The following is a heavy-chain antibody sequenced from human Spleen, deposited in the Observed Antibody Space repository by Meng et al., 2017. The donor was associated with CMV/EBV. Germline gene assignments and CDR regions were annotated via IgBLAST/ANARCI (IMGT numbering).Heavy chain of an antibody. CDR3: AGDYVIRGVYSGY. V-gene: IGHV1-18*01. CDR1: GYTFSSFG. D-gene: IGHD2-8*01. J-gene: IGHJ4*02. Sequence: ASVKVSCKASGYTFSSFGFSWVRQAPGQGPEWMGWISSYNGNTNYAQKFQGRVTLTTDTYTSTAYMELRSLTSDDTAVYYCAGDYVIRGVYSGYWGQGTLVTVSS. CDR2: ISSYNGNT.